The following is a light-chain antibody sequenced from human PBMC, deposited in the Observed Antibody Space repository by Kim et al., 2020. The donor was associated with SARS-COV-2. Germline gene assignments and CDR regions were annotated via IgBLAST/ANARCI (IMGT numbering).Light chain of an antibody. CDR2: AAS. Sequence: DIQMTQSPSSLSASLGDRVTITCRASQDINNYLAWFQQKPGKAPESLIFAASSLQTGVPSKFSGSGSGTDFTLTISSLQPEDFATYYCQQYNDYPYTFGQGTKLEI. CDR1: QDINNY. CDR3: QQYNDYPYT. J-gene: IGKJ2*01. V-gene: IGKV1-16*02.